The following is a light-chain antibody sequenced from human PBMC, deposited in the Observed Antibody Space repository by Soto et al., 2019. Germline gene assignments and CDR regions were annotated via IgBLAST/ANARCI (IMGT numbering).Light chain of an antibody. Sequence: AIRMTQSPSSFSASTGDRVTITCRASQGISDYLAWYQQKPGKAPKLLIYAASTLQSGVPSRFSGSGSGTDFTLTISWLQSEDFATYYCQQYYDYPRTFGQGTKVEIK. CDR1: QGISDY. V-gene: IGKV1-8*01. CDR3: QQYYDYPRT. CDR2: AAS. J-gene: IGKJ1*01.